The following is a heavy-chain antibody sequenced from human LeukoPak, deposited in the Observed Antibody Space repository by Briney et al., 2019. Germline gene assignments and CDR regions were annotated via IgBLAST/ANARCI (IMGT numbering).Heavy chain of an antibody. Sequence: PGGSLRRSCAASGFTFSSYAMSWVRQAPGKGLERVSSISNNGGSKYYADSVKGRFTISRDNSKNTLYLQMNSLGAEDTAVYYCAKDRVATSDYWGQGTLVTVSS. CDR1: GFTFSSYA. CDR2: ISNNGGSK. J-gene: IGHJ4*02. D-gene: IGHD5-12*01. CDR3: AKDRVATSDY. V-gene: IGHV3-23*01.